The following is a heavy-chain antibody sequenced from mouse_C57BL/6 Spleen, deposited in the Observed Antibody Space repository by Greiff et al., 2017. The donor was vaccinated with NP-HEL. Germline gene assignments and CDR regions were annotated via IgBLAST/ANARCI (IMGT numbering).Heavy chain of an antibody. J-gene: IGHJ1*03. CDR3: ARSRTFYWYFDV. CDR2: IYPGDGDT. Sequence: VKLMESGAELVKPGASVKISCKASGYAFSSYWMNWVKQRPGKGLEWIGQIYPGDGDTNYNGKFKGKATLTADKSSSTAYMQLSSLTSEDSAVYFCARSRTFYWYFDVWGTGTTVTVSS. CDR1: GYAFSSYW. V-gene: IGHV1-80*01.